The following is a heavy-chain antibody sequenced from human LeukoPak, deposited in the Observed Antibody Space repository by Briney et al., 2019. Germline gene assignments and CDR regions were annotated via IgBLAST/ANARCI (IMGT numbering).Heavy chain of an antibody. V-gene: IGHV3-7*01. D-gene: IGHD6-19*01. Sequence: PGGSLRLSCAASGFTFSRYWMSWVRQAPGKGLEWAANIKQDGSEKYYVDSVKGRFTISRDNAKNSLYLQMNSLRAEDTAVYYCVRIAVAGTFFYYYYMDVWGKGTTVTVSS. CDR3: VRIAVAGTFFYYYYMDV. CDR2: IKQDGSEK. J-gene: IGHJ6*03. CDR1: GFTFSRYW.